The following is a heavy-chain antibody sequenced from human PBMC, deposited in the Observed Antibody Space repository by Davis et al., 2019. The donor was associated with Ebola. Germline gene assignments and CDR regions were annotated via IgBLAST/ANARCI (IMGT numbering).Heavy chain of an antibody. V-gene: IGHV3-30*18. CDR3: GKADCGGDCRVVDF. Sequence: GGSLRLSCAASGFTFSSYGMHWVRQAPGKGLEWVAVISYDGSNKYYADSVKGRFTISRDNSKNSLYLQMNSLTSEDTAIYYCGKADCGGDCRVVDFWGQGTLVTVSA. CDR2: ISYDGSNK. D-gene: IGHD2-21*02. J-gene: IGHJ4*02. CDR1: GFTFSSYG.